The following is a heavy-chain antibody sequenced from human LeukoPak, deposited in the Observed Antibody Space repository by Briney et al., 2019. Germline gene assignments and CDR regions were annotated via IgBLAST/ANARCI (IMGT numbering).Heavy chain of an antibody. D-gene: IGHD6-19*01. CDR1: GFTFSSYG. Sequence: GGSLRLSCAASGFTFSSYGMHWVRQAPGKGLEWVAVISYDGSNKYYADSVKGRFTISRDNSKNTLYLQMSSLRAEDTAVYYCAKSHSSGWYRPNQYFDYWGQGTLVTVSS. V-gene: IGHV3-30*18. CDR3: AKSHSSGWYRPNQYFDY. CDR2: ISYDGSNK. J-gene: IGHJ4*02.